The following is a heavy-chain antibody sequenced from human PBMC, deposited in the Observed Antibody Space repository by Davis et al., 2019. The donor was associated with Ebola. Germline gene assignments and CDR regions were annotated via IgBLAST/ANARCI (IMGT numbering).Heavy chain of an antibody. CDR2: INPNSGGT. Sequence: ASVKVSCKASGYNFIEYFMHWVRQAPGQGLEWMGWINPNSGGTNYAQKFQGRVTMTRDTSISTAYMEVSRLRSDDTAVYYCARVLGYCSSTSCTYNWFDPWGQGTLVTVSS. CDR3: ARVLGYCSSTSCTYNWFDP. V-gene: IGHV1-2*02. D-gene: IGHD2-2*01. CDR1: GYNFIEYF. J-gene: IGHJ5*02.